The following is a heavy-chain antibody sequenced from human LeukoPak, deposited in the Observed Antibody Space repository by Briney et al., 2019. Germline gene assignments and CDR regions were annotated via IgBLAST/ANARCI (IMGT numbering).Heavy chain of an antibody. CDR1: GFTVSSNY. Sequence: GGSLRLSCADSGFTVSSNYMRWVRQAPGKGLEWVSVIYSGGSTHYADSVKGRFTISRDNSKNTLYLQMNSLRAEDTAVYYCAGHQGEWLTGGFDIWGQGTKVTVSS. D-gene: IGHD3-3*01. CDR2: IYSGGST. CDR3: AGHQGEWLTGGFDI. V-gene: IGHV3-66*04. J-gene: IGHJ3*02.